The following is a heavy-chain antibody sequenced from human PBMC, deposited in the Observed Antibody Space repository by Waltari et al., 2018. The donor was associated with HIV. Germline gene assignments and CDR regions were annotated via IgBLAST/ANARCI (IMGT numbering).Heavy chain of an antibody. CDR1: GGSISSYY. V-gene: IGHV4-59*01. Sequence: QVQLQESGPGLVKPSETLSLTCTVSGGSISSYYWSWIRQPPGKGLEWIGYIYYSGSTNYNPSLKSRVTISVDTSKNQFSLKLSSVTAADTAVYYCATASHYSYGFDYWGQGTLVTVSS. J-gene: IGHJ4*02. CDR2: IYYSGST. D-gene: IGHD5-18*01. CDR3: ATASHYSYGFDY.